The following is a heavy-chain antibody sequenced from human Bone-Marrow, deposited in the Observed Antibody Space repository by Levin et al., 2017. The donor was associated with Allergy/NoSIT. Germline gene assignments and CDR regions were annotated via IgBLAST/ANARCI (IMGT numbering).Heavy chain of an antibody. V-gene: IGHV4-59*01. CDR3: ASSGSSGWALDY. CDR1: GGSIRSSY. Sequence: SQTLSLPCTVSGGSIRSSYWSWIRQPPGKGLEWIGYIYYSGSTNYNPSLKSRVTISVDTSKNQFSLKLSSVTAADTAVYYCASSGSSGWALDYWGQGTLVTVSS. J-gene: IGHJ4*02. CDR2: IYYSGST. D-gene: IGHD6-19*01.